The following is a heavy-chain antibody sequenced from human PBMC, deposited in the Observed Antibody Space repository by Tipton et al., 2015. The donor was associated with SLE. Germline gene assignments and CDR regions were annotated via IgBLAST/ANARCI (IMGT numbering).Heavy chain of an antibody. CDR1: GGSISSYY. V-gene: IGHV4-4*08. CDR3: ARGGSVRGFSLYYFDY. Sequence: TLSLTCTVSGGSISSYYWSWIRQPPGKGLEWIGYIYTSGSTNYNPSLKSRVTISVDTSKNQFSLKLSSVTAADTAVYYCARGGSVRGFSLYYFDYWGQGTLVTVSS. D-gene: IGHD3-16*01. J-gene: IGHJ4*02. CDR2: IYTSGST.